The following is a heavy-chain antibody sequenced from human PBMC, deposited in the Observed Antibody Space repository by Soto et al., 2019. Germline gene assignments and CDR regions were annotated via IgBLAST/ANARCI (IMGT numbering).Heavy chain of an antibody. Sequence: QLQLQESGPGLVKPSETLSLKCTVSGGSISSSSYYWGWIRQPPGKGLEWIGNIYYSGYSGTTYYNPSLKSRITRSVGTSNNQFSLKLSSVTAADTAVYFCVSTSEWSVLDNWGQGTLVIVSS. J-gene: IGHJ4*02. CDR3: VSTSEWSVLDN. V-gene: IGHV4-39*01. CDR2: IYYSGYSGTT. D-gene: IGHD3-3*01. CDR1: GGSISSSSYY.